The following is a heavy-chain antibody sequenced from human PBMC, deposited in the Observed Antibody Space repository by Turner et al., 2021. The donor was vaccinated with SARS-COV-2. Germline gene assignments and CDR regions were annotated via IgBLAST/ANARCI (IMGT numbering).Heavy chain of an antibody. J-gene: IGHJ4*02. Sequence: EVQLVESGGGLVQPGGSLRLSCAASGFTVSSNYMCWVRQAPGKGLEWVSVIYSGGSTFYADSVKGRFTISRHNSKNTLYLQMNSLRAEDTAVYYCARDYGELFFDYWGQGTLVTVSS. D-gene: IGHD3-10*01. CDR2: IYSGGST. V-gene: IGHV3-53*04. CDR3: ARDYGELFFDY. CDR1: GFTVSSNY.